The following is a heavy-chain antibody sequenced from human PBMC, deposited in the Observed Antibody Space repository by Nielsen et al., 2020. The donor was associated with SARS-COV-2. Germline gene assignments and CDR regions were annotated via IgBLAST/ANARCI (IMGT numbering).Heavy chain of an antibody. CDR2: IRSKADGGTT. J-gene: IGHJ4*02. CDR3: TTNYDVLTGLES. CDR1: GFIFSNAL. V-gene: IGHV3-15*01. Sequence: GSLRLSCAASGFIFSNALMTWVRQAPGKGLEWVGRIRSKADGGTTDYAAPVKGRFTISRDDSKNTLYLLMNSLRIEDTGVYYCTTNYDVLTGLESWGQGALVTVSS. D-gene: IGHD3-9*01.